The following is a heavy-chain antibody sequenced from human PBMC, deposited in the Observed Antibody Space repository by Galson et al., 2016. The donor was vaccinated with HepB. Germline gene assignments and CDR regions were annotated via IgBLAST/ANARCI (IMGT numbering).Heavy chain of an antibody. D-gene: IGHD6-13*01. CDR3: ATGGDSNTWKNWFDP. CDR1: GYTFSSYG. V-gene: IGHV1-18*01. CDR2: ISVYNGNT. J-gene: IGHJ5*02. Sequence: SVKVSCKASGYTFSSYGISWVRQAPGQGLEWMGWISVYNGNTKYVQKFQSRVTMTTDTSTSTAYMELRSLRSDDTAVYYCATGGDSNTWKNWFDPWGQGTLVTV.